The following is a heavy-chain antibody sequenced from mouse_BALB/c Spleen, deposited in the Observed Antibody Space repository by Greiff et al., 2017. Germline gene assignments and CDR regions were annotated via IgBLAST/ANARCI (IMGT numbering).Heavy chain of an antibody. CDR1: GFTFSSFG. CDR2: ISSGSSTI. V-gene: IGHV5-17*02. CDR3: ARSSTTVVADWYFDV. D-gene: IGHD1-1*01. J-gene: IGHJ1*01. Sequence: EVKLVESGGGLVQPGGSRKLSCAASGFTFSSFGMHWVRQAPEKGLEWVAYISSGSSTIYYADTVKGRFTISRDNPKNTLFLQMTSLRSEDTAMYYCARSSTTVVADWYFDVWGAGTTVTVSS.